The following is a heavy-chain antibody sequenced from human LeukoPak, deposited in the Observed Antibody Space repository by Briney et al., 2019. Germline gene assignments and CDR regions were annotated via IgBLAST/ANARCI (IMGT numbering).Heavy chain of an antibody. CDR2: ISWNSGSI. D-gene: IGHD5-24*01. J-gene: IGHJ4*02. CDR1: GFTFDDYA. Sequence: GGSLRLSCAASGFTFDDYAMHWVRQAPGKGLEWVSGISWNSGSIGYADSVKGRFTISRDNAKNSLYLQMNSLRAEDMALYYCAKSGGDGYNARSYFDYWGQGTLVTVSS. CDR3: AKSGGDGYNARSYFDY. V-gene: IGHV3-9*03.